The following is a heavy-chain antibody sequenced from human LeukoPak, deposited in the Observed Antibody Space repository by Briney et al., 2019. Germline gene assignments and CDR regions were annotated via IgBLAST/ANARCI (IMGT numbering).Heavy chain of an antibody. D-gene: IGHD2/OR15-2a*01. CDR2: INQDGNEK. V-gene: IGHV3-7*01. CDR1: GFNFNSHW. Sequence: PGGSLGLSCEGSGFNFNSHWMSWVRQAPGKGPEWVTNINQDGNEKYYAGSVKGRFTVSRDNVKKSVYLQMDNVRADDTGVYYCARDANLRGYNSWFDPWGQGTLVTVSS. J-gene: IGHJ5*02. CDR3: ARDANLRGYNSWFDP.